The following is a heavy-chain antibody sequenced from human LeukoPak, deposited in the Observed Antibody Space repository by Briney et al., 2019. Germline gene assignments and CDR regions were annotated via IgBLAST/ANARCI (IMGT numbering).Heavy chain of an antibody. Sequence: PGGSLRLSCAASGFTVSSNYMNWVRQAPGKGLEWVSVIYSGGSTYYADSVKGRFTISRDNSKNTLYLQMNSLRAEDTAVYYCARVGGIAAAGFDYWGQGTLVTVSS. D-gene: IGHD6-13*01. V-gene: IGHV3-66*01. CDR2: IYSGGST. J-gene: IGHJ4*02. CDR3: ARVGGIAAAGFDY. CDR1: GFTVSSNY.